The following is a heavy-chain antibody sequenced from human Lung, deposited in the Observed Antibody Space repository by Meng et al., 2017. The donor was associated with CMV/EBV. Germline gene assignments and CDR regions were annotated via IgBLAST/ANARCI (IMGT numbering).Heavy chain of an antibody. Sequence: SXKISXAASRFTFSAYEMNWVRQAPGKGLEWVSYIGGSGGPINYADSVRGRFTISRNNARNSLYPQMNSLRAEDTAVYYCARGGYDYVWRSLDYWGQGTLVTVSS. D-gene: IGHD3-16*01. CDR2: IGGSGGPI. CDR1: RFTFSAYE. J-gene: IGHJ4*02. CDR3: ARGGYDYVWRSLDY. V-gene: IGHV3-48*03.